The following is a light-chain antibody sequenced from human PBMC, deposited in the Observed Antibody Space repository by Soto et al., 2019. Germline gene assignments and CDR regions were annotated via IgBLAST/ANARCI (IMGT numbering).Light chain of an antibody. V-gene: IGLV2-23*02. CDR2: EVN. Sequence: QSALTQPASVSGSPGQSITISCTGTSSNVGSYKLVSWYQQHPGKAPKLMIFEVNKRPSGVSNRFSGSKSGNTASLTISGLKVEDVADYYCCSSGGSPTYVFGTGTKLTVL. CDR3: CSSGGSPTYV. CDR1: SSNVGSYKL. J-gene: IGLJ1*01.